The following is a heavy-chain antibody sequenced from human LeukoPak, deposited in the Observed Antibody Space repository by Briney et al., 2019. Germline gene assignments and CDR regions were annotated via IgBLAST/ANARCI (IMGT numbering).Heavy chain of an antibody. J-gene: IGHJ4*02. CDR1: GFTFSSYS. V-gene: IGHV3-48*04. CDR2: ISSRSSTI. Sequence: GGSLRLSCAASGFTFSSYSMNWVRQAPGKRLEWVSYISSRSSTIYYADSVKGRFTVSRDNAKNSLYLQMNSLRAEDTAVYYCARDRKGGFYNDPFDYWGQGTLVTVSS. D-gene: IGHD3-10*01. CDR3: ARDRKGGFYNDPFDY.